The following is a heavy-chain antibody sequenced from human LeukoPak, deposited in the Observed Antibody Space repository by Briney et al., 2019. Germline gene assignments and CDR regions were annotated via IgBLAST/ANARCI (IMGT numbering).Heavy chain of an antibody. CDR3: ARDSCSSPSCFDY. Sequence: GGSLRLSCAASGFTFSNYGMHWVRQPPGQGLEWLTAIQYDGSKTYYAESVRGRITISRDDSKNTLYLQMNSPRAEDTAVYYCARDSCSSPSCFDYWGQGTLVTVSS. V-gene: IGHV3-33*01. D-gene: IGHD2-2*01. CDR1: GFTFSNYG. J-gene: IGHJ4*02. CDR2: IQYDGSKT.